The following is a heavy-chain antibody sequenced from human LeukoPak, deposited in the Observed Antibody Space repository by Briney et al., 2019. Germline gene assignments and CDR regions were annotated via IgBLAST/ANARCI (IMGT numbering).Heavy chain of an antibody. CDR2: ISSSSSYI. CDR3: ARDGDYYDSSGYYFLGYYYYYMDV. D-gene: IGHD3-22*01. CDR1: GFTFSSYS. J-gene: IGHJ6*03. V-gene: IGHV3-21*01. Sequence: PGGSLRLSCAASGFTFSSYSMNWVRQAPGKGLEWVSSISSSSSYIYYADSVKGRFTISRDNAKNSLYLQMNSLRAEDTAVYYCARDGDYYDSSGYYFLGYYYYYMDVWGKGTTVTVSS.